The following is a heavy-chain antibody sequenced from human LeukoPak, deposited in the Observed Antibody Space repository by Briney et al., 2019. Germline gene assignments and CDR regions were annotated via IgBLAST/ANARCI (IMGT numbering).Heavy chain of an antibody. CDR2: IYSDRRT. J-gene: IGHJ3*02. Sequence: GGSLRLSCAASGFSVRSHYMSWVRQAPGKGLEWVAVIYSDRRTHYGDSVKGRFTVSRDNSNNTLHLQMNSLRGEDTAVYYCARCGSDYDGGAFDIWGQGTVVTVSS. CDR3: ARCGSDYDGGAFDI. CDR1: GFSVRSHY. V-gene: IGHV3-53*01. D-gene: IGHD2-21*02.